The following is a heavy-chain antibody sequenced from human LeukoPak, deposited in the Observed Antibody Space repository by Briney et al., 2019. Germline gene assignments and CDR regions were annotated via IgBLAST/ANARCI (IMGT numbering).Heavy chain of an antibody. CDR1: GGTFSSYA. CDR2: IIPIFGTA. D-gene: IGHD6-6*01. V-gene: IGHV1-69*05. CDR3: ARDSTDSSSPYFDY. Sequence: ASVKVSCKASGGTFSSYAISWVRQAPGQGLEWMGRIIPIFGTADYAQKFQGRVTITTDESTSTAYMGLSSLRSEDTAVYYCARDSTDSSSPYFDYWGQGTLVTVSS. J-gene: IGHJ4*02.